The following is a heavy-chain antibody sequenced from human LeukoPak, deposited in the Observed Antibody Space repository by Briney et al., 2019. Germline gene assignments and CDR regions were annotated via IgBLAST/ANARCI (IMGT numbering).Heavy chain of an antibody. CDR3: ARNQLPYYYMDV. CDR1: GYTFTSYG. Sequence: ASVKVSCKASGYTFTSYGISWVRQAPGQGLEWMGWISAYNGHTNYAQKLQGRVTMTTDTSTSTAYMELRSLRSDDTAVYYCARNQLPYYYMDVWGKGTLVTVSS. CDR2: ISAYNGHT. V-gene: IGHV1-18*01. J-gene: IGHJ6*03. D-gene: IGHD2-2*01.